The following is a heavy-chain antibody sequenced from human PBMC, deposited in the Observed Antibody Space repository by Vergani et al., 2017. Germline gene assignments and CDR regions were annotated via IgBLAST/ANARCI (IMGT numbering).Heavy chain of an antibody. D-gene: IGHD2-2*01. CDR3: ARLHCSSTSCPDY. CDR1: GFTFSSYA. V-gene: IGHV3-30-3*01. CDR2: ISYDGSNK. J-gene: IGHJ4*02. Sequence: VQLVESGGGVVQPGRSLRLSCAASGFTFSSYAMHWVRQAPGKGLEWVAVISYDGSNKYYADSVKGRFTISRDNSKNTLYLQMNSLRAEDTAVYYCARLHCSSTSCPDYWGQGTLVTVSS.